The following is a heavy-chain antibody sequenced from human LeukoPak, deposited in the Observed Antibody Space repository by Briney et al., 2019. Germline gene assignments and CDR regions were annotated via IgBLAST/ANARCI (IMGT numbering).Heavy chain of an antibody. J-gene: IGHJ5*02. CDR1: GGSFSGYY. Sequence: SETLSLTCAVYGGSFSGYYWSWIRQPPGKGLEWIGEINHSGSTNYSPSLKSRVTISVDTSKNQFSLKLSSATAADTAVYYCARAAGTRFDPWGQGTLVTVSS. CDR2: INHSGST. V-gene: IGHV4-34*01. D-gene: IGHD6-13*01. CDR3: ARAAGTRFDP.